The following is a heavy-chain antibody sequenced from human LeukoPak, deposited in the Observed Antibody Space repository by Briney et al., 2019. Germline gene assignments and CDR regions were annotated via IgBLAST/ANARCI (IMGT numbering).Heavy chain of an antibody. J-gene: IGHJ3*02. Sequence: SETLSLTCTVSGGSISSGDYYWSWIHQLPGKGLEWIGYIYYSGSTYYNPSLKSRVTISVDTSKNQFSLKLSSVTAADTAVYYCARERTGYYYDSSGYYAAFDIWGQGTMVTVSS. V-gene: IGHV4-30-4*01. CDR2: IYYSGST. CDR1: GGSISSGDYY. CDR3: ARERTGYYYDSSGYYAAFDI. D-gene: IGHD3-22*01.